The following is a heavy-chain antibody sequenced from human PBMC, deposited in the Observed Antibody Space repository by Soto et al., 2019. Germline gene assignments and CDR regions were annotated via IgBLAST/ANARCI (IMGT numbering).Heavy chain of an antibody. Sequence: QVQLVESGGGVVQPGRSLRLSCAASGFTFSSYGTHWVRQAPGKGLEWVAVISYDGSNKYYADSVKGRFTISRDNSKNTLYLQMNSLRAEDTAVYYCAKGFGTWGQGTLVTVSS. CDR1: GFTFSSYG. D-gene: IGHD3-10*01. CDR2: ISYDGSNK. V-gene: IGHV3-30*18. J-gene: IGHJ5*02. CDR3: AKGFGT.